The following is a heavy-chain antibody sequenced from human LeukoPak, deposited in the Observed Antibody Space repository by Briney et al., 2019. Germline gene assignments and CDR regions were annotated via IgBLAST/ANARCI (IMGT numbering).Heavy chain of an antibody. CDR3: AEALFRGYCSGGSCYYFDY. CDR1: GFTFSSYA. V-gene: IGHV3-23*01. J-gene: IGHJ4*02. Sequence: AGRSLRLSCAASGFTFSSYAMSWVRQAPGKGLEWVSAISGSGGSTYYADSVKGRFTISRDNSKNTLYLQMNSLRAEDTAVYYCAEALFRGYCSGGSCYYFDYWGQGTLVTVSS. D-gene: IGHD2-15*01. CDR2: ISGSGGST.